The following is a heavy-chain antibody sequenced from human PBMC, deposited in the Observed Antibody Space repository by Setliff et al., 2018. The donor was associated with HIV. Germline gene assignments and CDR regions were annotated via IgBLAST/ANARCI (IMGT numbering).Heavy chain of an antibody. J-gene: IGHJ4*02. D-gene: IGHD2-15*01. CDR1: GGSFSGYY. CDR3: ARGTVVPYYLDY. Sequence: SETLSLTCAVYGGSFSGYYWNWIRQPPGRGLEWIGEINHSGSTNYNTSLKSRVTISVDTSKNQFSLKLSSVTAADTAVYYCARGTVVPYYLDYWGQGTLVTAPQ. V-gene: IGHV4-34*01. CDR2: INHSGST.